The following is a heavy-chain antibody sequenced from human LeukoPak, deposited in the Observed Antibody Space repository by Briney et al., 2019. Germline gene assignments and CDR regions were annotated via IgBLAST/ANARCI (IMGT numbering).Heavy chain of an antibody. CDR1: GYSISRGYY. D-gene: IGHD2-2*01. V-gene: IGHV4-38-2*02. CDR3: ARDPLEIYCSSTSCPGNWFDP. Sequence: SETLSLTCAVSGYSISRGYYWGWIRQPPGKGLEWIGSIYHSGSTYYNPSLKSRVTISVDTSKNQFSLKLSSVTAADTAVYYCARDPLEIYCSSTSCPGNWFDPWGQGTLVTVSS. CDR2: IYHSGST. J-gene: IGHJ5*02.